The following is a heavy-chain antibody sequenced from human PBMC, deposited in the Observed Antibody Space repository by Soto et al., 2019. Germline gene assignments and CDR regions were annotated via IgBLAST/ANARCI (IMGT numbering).Heavy chain of an antibody. CDR1: GFTFSDHN. CDR2: TRNKANSYTT. CDR3: ARLAPD. J-gene: IGHJ4*02. Sequence: EVQLVESGGGLVQPGGSLRLSCAASGFTFSDHNMDWVRQAPGKGLEWVRRTRNKANSYTTEYAASVKGRFTISRDDSKKSLYLQMNSLKTEDTAMYYCARLAPDWGQGTLATVSS. V-gene: IGHV3-72*01.